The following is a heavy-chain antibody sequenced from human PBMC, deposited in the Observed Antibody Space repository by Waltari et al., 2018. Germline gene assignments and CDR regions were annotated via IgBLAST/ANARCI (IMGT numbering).Heavy chain of an antibody. V-gene: IGHV3-23*01. Sequence: QLLQSGGGFAEPGGSLSVSCAASGFTFRRLSLTWSRQSPGRGLEWVAAISGSASGKYYADSVKGRFTISTDDSKITLYLQMNSLTEDDSAIYYCAKWDTAMVGWGQGTQVTVSS. CDR1: GFTFRRLS. CDR2: ISGSASGK. D-gene: IGHD5-18*01. J-gene: IGHJ4*02. CDR3: AKWDTAMVG.